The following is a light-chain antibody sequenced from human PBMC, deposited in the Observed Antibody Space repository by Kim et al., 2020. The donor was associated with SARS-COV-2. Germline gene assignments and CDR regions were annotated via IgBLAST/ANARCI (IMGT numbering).Light chain of an antibody. CDR1: QSVSSY. J-gene: IGKJ1*01. CDR3: QQRSNWWT. V-gene: IGKV3-11*01. CDR2: DAS. Sequence: SLSPGERATLSCRASQSVSSYLAWYQQKPGQAPRLLIYDASTRATGIPARFSGSGSGTDFTLTISSLEPEDFAVYYCQQRSNWWTIGQGTKVDIK.